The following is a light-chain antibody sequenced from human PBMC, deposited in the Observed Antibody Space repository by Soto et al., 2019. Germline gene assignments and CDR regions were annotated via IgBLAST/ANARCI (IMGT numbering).Light chain of an antibody. J-gene: IGLJ1*01. V-gene: IGLV2-14*01. CDR1: STDVGESNH. CDR2: EVS. Sequence: QSVLTQPASVSGSPGQSITISCTGTSTDVGESNHVSWYQHHPGKSPKLIIYEVSYRPSGVSNRFSGSKSAYTASLTISGLQAEDEADYYCNSQPTSGIRVFGTGTKLTVL. CDR3: NSQPTSGIRV.